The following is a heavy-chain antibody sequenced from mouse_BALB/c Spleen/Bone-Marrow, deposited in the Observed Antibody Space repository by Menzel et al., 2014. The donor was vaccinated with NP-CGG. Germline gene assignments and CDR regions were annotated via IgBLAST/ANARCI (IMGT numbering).Heavy chain of an antibody. Sequence: EVKLVESGGGLVQPGGSMKLSCVASRFTFSNYWTNWVRQSPEKGLEWVAEIRLKSNNYATHYAESVKGRFTISRDDSKSSVYLQMNNLRAEDTGIYYCTWFAYWGQGTLVTVSA. J-gene: IGHJ3*01. CDR1: RFTFSNYW. CDR2: IRLKSNNYAT. V-gene: IGHV6-6*02. CDR3: TWFAY.